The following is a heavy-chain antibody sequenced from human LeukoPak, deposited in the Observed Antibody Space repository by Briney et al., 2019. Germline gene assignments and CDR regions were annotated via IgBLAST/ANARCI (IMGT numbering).Heavy chain of an antibody. V-gene: IGHV1-2*02. CDR2: VNSNSGGT. D-gene: IGHD2-15*01. Sequence: ASVRVSCKASGYTFTNYYMHWVRQAPGQGLEWMGWVNSNSGGTHYAQKFEGRVTMTRDTSISTAYMELSRLKSDDTALYYCARGYCSGGSCYHFDSWGQGTLVTVSS. CDR1: GYTFTNYY. J-gene: IGHJ5*01. CDR3: ARGYCSGGSCYHFDS.